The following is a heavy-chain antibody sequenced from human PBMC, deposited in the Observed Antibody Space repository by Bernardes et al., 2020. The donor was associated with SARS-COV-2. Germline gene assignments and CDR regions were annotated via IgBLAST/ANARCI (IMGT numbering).Heavy chain of an antibody. CDR1: GFTFSSYG. CDR2: VPSGGYYE. D-gene: IGHD5-12*01. V-gene: IGHV3-30*02. CDR3: ANAVDVAGYHIDY. J-gene: IGHJ4*02. Sequence: GGSLRLSCAASGFTFSSYGMHWVRQAPGKGLEWVAPVPSGGYYEKYGDSVQGRFSISRDNSKNTIYLQMNSLRTDDTAIYYCANAVDVAGYHIDYWGQGTQVTVSS.